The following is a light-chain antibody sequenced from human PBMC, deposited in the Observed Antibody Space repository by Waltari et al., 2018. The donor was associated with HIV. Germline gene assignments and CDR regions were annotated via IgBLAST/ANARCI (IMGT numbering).Light chain of an antibody. CDR1: SSDIGGHAL. J-gene: IGLJ1*01. CDR3: SSYSSTSSYV. V-gene: IGLV2-14*03. Sequence: QSALTQPASVSGSPGQSVTISCTGTSSDIGGHALVPWHQRRPCKAPKLCIYDVNLRPSVASDRFTAPRSGHTASLTISWLQADDEADYFCSSYSSTSSYVFGAGTIVIVL. CDR2: DVN.